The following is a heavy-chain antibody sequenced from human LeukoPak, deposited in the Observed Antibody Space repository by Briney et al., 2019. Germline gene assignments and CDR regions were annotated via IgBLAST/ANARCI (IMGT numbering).Heavy chain of an antibody. CDR1: GFTFSSYW. J-gene: IGHJ6*03. V-gene: IGHV3-74*01. CDR2: INNDGSST. Sequence: GGSLRLSCAASGFTFSSYWMHWVRQAPGKGLVWVSRINNDGSSTSYADSVQGRFTISRDNAKNTLYLQMNSLRAEDTALYYCARVARGDYYYYYMGVWGKGTTVTASS. D-gene: IGHD3-10*01. CDR3: ARVARGDYYYYYMGV.